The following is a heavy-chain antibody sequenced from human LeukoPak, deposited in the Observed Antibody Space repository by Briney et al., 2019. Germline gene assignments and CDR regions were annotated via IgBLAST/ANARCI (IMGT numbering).Heavy chain of an antibody. CDR1: GGSINSYY. D-gene: IGHD6-13*01. J-gene: IGHJ4*02. V-gene: IGHV4-59*01. Sequence: SETLSLTCTVSGGSINSYYWNWVRQPPGQGLEWIGFIYSSGSTNYNPSLKSRVAISVDTSKNHFSLKLSSVTAADTAVYYCARGGSSSWRIGYYFDYWGQGTLVTVSS. CDR3: ARGGSSSWRIGYYFDY. CDR2: IYSSGST.